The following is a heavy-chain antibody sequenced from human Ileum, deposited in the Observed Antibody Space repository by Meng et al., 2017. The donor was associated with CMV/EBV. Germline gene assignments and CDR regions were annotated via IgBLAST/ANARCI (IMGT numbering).Heavy chain of an antibody. V-gene: IGHV1-46*01. J-gene: IGHJ5*02. CDR1: GYTFTNYN. D-gene: IGHD5-12*01. CDR2: LNPISGHT. Sequence: CKASGYTFTNYNIHWLRQAPGQGPEWMGILNPISGHTSYAQKFQGRVTMTRDTSTSTVDMELNSLRSEDTAVYYCARDASGYSNWFDPWGQGTLVTVSS. CDR3: ARDASGYSNWFDP.